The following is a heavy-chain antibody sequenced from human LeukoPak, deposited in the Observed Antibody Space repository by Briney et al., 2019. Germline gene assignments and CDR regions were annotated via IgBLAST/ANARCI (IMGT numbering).Heavy chain of an antibody. V-gene: IGHV1-2*02. CDR3: ARFFSGYDSGWFDP. Sequence: ASVKASCKASGYTFTGYYVHWVRQAPGQGLEWVGWINPNSGGTNYAQKFQGRVTMTRDTSISTAYMELSRLRSDDTAVYYCARFFSGYDSGWFDPWGQGTLVTVSS. CDR2: INPNSGGT. D-gene: IGHD5-12*01. J-gene: IGHJ5*02. CDR1: GYTFTGYY.